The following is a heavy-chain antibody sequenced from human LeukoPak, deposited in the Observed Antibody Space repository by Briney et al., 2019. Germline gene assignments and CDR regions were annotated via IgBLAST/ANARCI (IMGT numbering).Heavy chain of an antibody. CDR2: IKQVGSEK. J-gene: IGHJ6*03. Sequence: PGGSLRLSCAASGFTFSSYWMSWVRQAPGKGLEWVANIKQVGSEKYYVDSVKGRFTISRDNAKNSLYLQMNSLRAEDTAVYYCAREFSYYYYYMDVWGKGTTVTVSS. CDR1: GFTFSSYW. V-gene: IGHV3-7*01. CDR3: AREFSYYYYYMDV.